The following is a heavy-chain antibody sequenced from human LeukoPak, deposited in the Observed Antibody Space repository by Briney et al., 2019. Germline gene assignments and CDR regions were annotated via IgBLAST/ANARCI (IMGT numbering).Heavy chain of an antibody. V-gene: IGHV4-4*07. CDR2: THTSGST. J-gene: IGHJ4*02. D-gene: IGHD6-6*01. CDR1: GGSITSYY. CDR3: AREFSGTSIAARVFDS. Sequence: KTSETLSLTCTVSGGSITSYYWTYIRQPAGKGLEWIGRTHTSGSTNYNPSLKSRVTMSVDTSKNQFSLNLSSVTAADTAMYYCAREFSGTSIAARVFDSWGQGTLVTVSS.